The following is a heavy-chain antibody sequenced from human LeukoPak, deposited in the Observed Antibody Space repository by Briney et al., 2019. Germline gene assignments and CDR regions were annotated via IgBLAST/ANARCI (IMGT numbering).Heavy chain of an antibody. CDR3: ARATIAARRGDWFDP. V-gene: IGHV1-69*13. J-gene: IGHJ5*02. D-gene: IGHD6-6*01. CDR1: GGTFISYA. CDR2: IIPIFGTA. Sequence: ASVKVSCKASGGTFISYAISWVRQAPGQGLEWMGGIIPIFGTANYAQKFQGRVAITADESTSTAYMELSSLRSEDTAVYYCARATIAARRGDWFDPWGQGTLVTVSS.